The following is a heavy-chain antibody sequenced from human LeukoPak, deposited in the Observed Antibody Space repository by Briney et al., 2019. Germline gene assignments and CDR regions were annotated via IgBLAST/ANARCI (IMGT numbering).Heavy chain of an antibody. Sequence: SGGSLRLSCAASGFTFSSYRMNWVRQAPGKGLEWVSSISSSSSYIYYADSVKGRFTISRDNAKNSLYLQMNSLRAVDTAVYYCARGGAAAGTDEVDYWGQGTLVTVSS. J-gene: IGHJ4*02. CDR3: ARGGAAAGTDEVDY. CDR1: GFTFSSYR. CDR2: ISSSSSYI. V-gene: IGHV3-21*01. D-gene: IGHD6-13*01.